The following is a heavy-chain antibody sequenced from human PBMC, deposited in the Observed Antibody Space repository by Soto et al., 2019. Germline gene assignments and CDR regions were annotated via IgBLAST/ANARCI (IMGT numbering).Heavy chain of an antibody. CDR3: ARSEGDFDWSGYYYYRMDV. V-gene: IGHV4-34*01. D-gene: IGHD3-9*01. Sequence: SETLSLTCAVYGGSFSGYYWSWIRQPPGKGLEWIGEINHSGSTNYNPSLKSRVTISVDTSKNQFSLKLSSVTAADTAVYYCARSEGDFDWSGYYYYRMDVWGQGTTVTVSS. CDR1: GGSFSGYY. CDR2: INHSGST. J-gene: IGHJ6*02.